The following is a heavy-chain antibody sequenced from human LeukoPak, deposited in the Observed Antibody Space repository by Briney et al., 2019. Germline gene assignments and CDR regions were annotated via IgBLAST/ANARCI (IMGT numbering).Heavy chain of an antibody. CDR3: AKEDPSIPDAFDI. CDR2: IRYDGSNK. V-gene: IGHV3-30*02. J-gene: IGHJ3*02. D-gene: IGHD6-6*01. CDR1: GFTFSSYG. Sequence: GGSLRLSCAASGFTFSSYGMHWVRQAPGKGLEWVAFIRYDGSNKYYADSVKGRFTISRDNSKNTLYLQMNSLRAEDTAVYYCAKEDPSIPDAFDIWGQGTMVTVSS.